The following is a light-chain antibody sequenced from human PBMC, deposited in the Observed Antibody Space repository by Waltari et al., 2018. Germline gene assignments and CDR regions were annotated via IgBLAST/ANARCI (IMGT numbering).Light chain of an antibody. CDR3: QKYGTRPAT. V-gene: IGKV3-20*01. J-gene: IGKJ1*01. Sequence: EIVLTQSPASLSLSPGDRATLSCRASQSVGRTLAWYQQRPGQAPRLLIYEASRRATGIPDRFSGSGSGTDFSLTISRREPEDFAVYYCQKYGTRPATFGQGTKVEVK. CDR1: QSVGRT. CDR2: EAS.